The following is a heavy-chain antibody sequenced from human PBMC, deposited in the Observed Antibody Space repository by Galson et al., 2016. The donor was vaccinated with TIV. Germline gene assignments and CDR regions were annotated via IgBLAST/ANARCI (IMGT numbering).Heavy chain of an antibody. CDR2: IIPIYATT. V-gene: IGHV1-69*13. CDR3: ARDPPEGYNWKQYFQH. CDR1: GGTFRSYT. D-gene: IGHD1-20*01. Sequence: SVKVSCKASGGTFRSYTIIWVRQAPGQGLEWLGGIIPIYATTNYAQNFQGRVTITADASASTVYMELGSLRSEDTAVYFCARDPPEGYNWKQYFQHWGQGSRVTVSS. J-gene: IGHJ1*01.